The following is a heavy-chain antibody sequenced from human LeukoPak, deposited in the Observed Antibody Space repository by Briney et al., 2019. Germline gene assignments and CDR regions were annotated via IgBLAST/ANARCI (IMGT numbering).Heavy chain of an antibody. CDR3: ARAEAAFGGVIDPFDY. J-gene: IGHJ4*02. CDR1: GHTFTSYY. D-gene: IGHD3-16*02. V-gene: IGHV1-46*01. Sequence: VASVKVSCKASGHTFTSYYMHWVRQAPGQGLEWMGIINPSGGSTTYAQKFQGRVTMIRDTSTSTVYVELSSLRSEDTAVYYCARAEAAFGGVIDPFDYWGQGSLVTVSS. CDR2: INPSGGST.